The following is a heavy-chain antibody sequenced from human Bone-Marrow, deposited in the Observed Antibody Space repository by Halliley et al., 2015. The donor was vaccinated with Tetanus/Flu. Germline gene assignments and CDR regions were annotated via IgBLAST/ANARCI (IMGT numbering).Heavy chain of an antibody. V-gene: IGHV4-30-2*01. Sequence: TLSLTCSISGGSISGDYSWSWIRQPPGKGLEWIGYIYHTGNSYCNPSLTSRLTISIDRSKNQISLKLTSVTAADTAVYYCARGTLLDAFDVWGPGTRVTVSS. CDR1: GGSISGDYS. CDR2: IYHTGNS. J-gene: IGHJ3*01. CDR3: ARGTLLDAFDV.